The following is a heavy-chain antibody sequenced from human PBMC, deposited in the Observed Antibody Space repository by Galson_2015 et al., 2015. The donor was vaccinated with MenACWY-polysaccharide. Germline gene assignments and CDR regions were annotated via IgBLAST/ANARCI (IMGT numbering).Heavy chain of an antibody. J-gene: IGHJ4*02. D-gene: IGHD1-14*01. V-gene: IGHV4-31*03. Sequence: TLSLTCTVSGGSISSGDYYWSWIRQHPGKGLEWIGYIYYSKTTYYNPSLKRRVTISGDTSKNQFSLKLSSVTAADTAMYYCARDNGSKRTRRVFDYWGQGTPVTVSS. CDR3: ARDNGSKRTRRVFDY. CDR1: GGSISSGDYY. CDR2: IYYSKTT.